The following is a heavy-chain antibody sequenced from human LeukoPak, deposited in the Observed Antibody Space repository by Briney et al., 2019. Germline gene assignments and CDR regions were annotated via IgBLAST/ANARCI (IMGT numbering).Heavy chain of an antibody. CDR1: GFTFSSYA. Sequence: GGSLRLSCAASGFTFSSYAMHWVRQAPGKGLEWVAVISYDGSNKYYADAVKCRVTISRDNSKNTRYPQMNSLRAEDTAVYYCARDYCSGGSCYSDANYFDYWGQGTLVTVSS. D-gene: IGHD2-15*01. V-gene: IGHV3-30-3*01. J-gene: IGHJ4*02. CDR3: ARDYCSGGSCYSDANYFDY. CDR2: ISYDGSNK.